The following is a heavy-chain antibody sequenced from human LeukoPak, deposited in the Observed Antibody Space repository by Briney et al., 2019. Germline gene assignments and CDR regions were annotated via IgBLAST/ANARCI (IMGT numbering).Heavy chain of an antibody. CDR2: IYYSGST. J-gene: IGHJ5*02. CDR3: ARAGTAGYISNWFDP. V-gene: IGHV4-59*01. Sequence: SETLSLTCTVSGGSISSYYWSWIRQPPGKGLEWIGYIYYSGSTNYNPSLKSRVTISVDTSKNQFSLKLSSVTAADTAVYYCARAGTAGYISNWFDPWGQGALVTVSS. CDR1: GGSISSYY. D-gene: IGHD3-9*01.